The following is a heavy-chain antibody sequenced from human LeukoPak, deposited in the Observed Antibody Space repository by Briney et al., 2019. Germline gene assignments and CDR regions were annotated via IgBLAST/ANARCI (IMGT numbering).Heavy chain of an antibody. V-gene: IGHV1-18*01. CDR2: ISAYNGNT. J-gene: IGHJ1*01. D-gene: IGHD3-22*01. CDR1: GYTFTSYG. Sequence: ASVKVSCKASGYTFTSYGISWVRQAPGQGLEWMGWISAYNGNTNYAQKLQGRVTMTTDTSTSTAYMELRSLRSDDTAVHYCARSPMIVVVITEEYFQHWGQGTLVTVSS. CDR3: ARSPMIVVVITEEYFQH.